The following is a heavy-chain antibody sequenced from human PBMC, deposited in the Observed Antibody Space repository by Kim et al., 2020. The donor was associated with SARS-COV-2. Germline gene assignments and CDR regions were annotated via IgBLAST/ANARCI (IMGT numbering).Heavy chain of an antibody. CDR1: GFTFSSST. Sequence: GGSLRLSCAASGFTFSSSTMHWVRQASGKGLEWVGRIRSRAHSYATAYAASVKGRFTISRDDSKNTAYLQMNSLKTDDTAVYYCTSTVAASYWAQGTLVTVSS. D-gene: IGHD6-6*01. CDR2: IRSRAHSYAT. J-gene: IGHJ4*02. CDR3: TSTVAASY. V-gene: IGHV3-73*01.